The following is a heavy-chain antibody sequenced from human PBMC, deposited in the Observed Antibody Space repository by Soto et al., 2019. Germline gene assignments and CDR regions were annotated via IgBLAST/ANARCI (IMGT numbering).Heavy chain of an antibody. Sequence: EVELLESGGGLVQPGGSLRLSCAASGFTSSSYAMSWVRRAPGKGLEWVSGISGSGRITKYADSVKGRFIISRDNFKNTLFLQMNSLRAEDTAVYYCAKDVHYDIVTGIEYFHHWAQGTLVTVSS. D-gene: IGHD3-9*01. CDR2: ISGSGRIT. V-gene: IGHV3-23*01. J-gene: IGHJ1*01. CDR1: GFTSSSYA. CDR3: AKDVHYDIVTGIEYFHH.